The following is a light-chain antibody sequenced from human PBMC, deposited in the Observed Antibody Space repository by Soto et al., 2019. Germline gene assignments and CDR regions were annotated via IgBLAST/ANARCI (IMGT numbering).Light chain of an antibody. J-gene: IGLJ1*01. CDR2: DVS. V-gene: IGLV2-14*03. CDR1: SSDVGAFNY. CDR3: NSYTSNNTYV. Sequence: QSALTQPASVSGSPGQAITISCSGTSSDVGAFNYVSWYQQHPGKAPKLMIYDVSNRPSGVSNRFSGSKSGNTASLTISGLRAEDEADYYCNSYTSNNTYVFGTGTQADRP.